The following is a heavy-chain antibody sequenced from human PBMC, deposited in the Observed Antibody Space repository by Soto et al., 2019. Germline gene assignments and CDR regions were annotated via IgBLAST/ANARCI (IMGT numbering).Heavy chain of an antibody. CDR1: GGSFGGYH. CDR2: IHQSGNT. Sequence: SETLSLTCAVYGGSFGGYHWTWIRQSPGKGLEWIGDIHQSGNTNYNPSLKSRVTISLDTSRNQFSLRLDSATPADTSVYYCARGGRYSDPFTGRATFRGFDPWGHGTLVTVSS. D-gene: IGHD3-9*01. CDR3: ARGGRYSDPFTGRATFRGFDP. V-gene: IGHV4-34*01. J-gene: IGHJ5*02.